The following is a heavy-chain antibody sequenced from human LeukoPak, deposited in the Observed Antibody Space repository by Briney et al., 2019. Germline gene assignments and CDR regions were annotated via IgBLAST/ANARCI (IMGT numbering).Heavy chain of an antibody. J-gene: IGHJ3*02. CDR2: IYTSGST. V-gene: IGHV4-4*07. CDR1: GGSISSYY. D-gene: IGHD3-22*01. Sequence: SETLSLTCTVSGGSISSYYWSWIRQPAGKGLEWIGRIYTSGSTNYNPSLKSRVTMSVDTSKNQFSLKLSSVTAADTAVYYCASEYYYDTVYAFDIWGQGTMVTVSS. CDR3: ASEYYYDTVYAFDI.